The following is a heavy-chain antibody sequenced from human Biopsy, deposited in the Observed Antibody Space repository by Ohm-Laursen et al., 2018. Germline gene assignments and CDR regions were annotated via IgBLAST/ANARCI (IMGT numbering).Heavy chain of an antibody. CDR2: LFTSGTT. V-gene: IGHV4-4*07. Sequence: GTLSLTCAVSGGSINSYYWSWMRQPAGKGLEWIGRLFTSGTTNYSPSLNNRVTMSVDTSKNQFSLRLTSVTAADTAVYYCVRGGPGSFPFDYWGPGTLVTVSS. CDR1: GGSINSYY. CDR3: VRGGPGSFPFDY. J-gene: IGHJ4*02. D-gene: IGHD3-10*01.